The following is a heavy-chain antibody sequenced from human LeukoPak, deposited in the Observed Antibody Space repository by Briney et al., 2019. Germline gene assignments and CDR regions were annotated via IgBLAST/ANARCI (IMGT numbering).Heavy chain of an antibody. CDR3: ARVTTAGIDY. J-gene: IGHJ4*02. Sequence: NPSETLSLTCTVSGYSINSGYYWGWVRQPPGKGLEWIGSIYHSGSTYYNPSLKSRVTISVDTSKNQFSLKLSSVTAADTAVYYCARVTTAGIDYWGQGTLVTVSS. V-gene: IGHV4-38-2*02. D-gene: IGHD2-21*02. CDR2: IYHSGST. CDR1: GYSINSGYY.